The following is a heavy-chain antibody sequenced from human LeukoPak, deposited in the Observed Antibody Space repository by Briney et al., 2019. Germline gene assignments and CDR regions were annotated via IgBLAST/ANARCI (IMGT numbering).Heavy chain of an antibody. CDR2: FDPEDGET. CDR1: GYTLTELS. J-gene: IGHJ4*02. CDR3: ALIHTADSSSYYFDY. Sequence: VASVKVSCKVSGYTLTELSMHWVRQAPGKGLEWMGGFDPEDGETIYAQKFQGRVTMTEDTSTDTAYMELSSLRSEDTAVYYCALIHTADSSSYYFDYWGQGTLVTVSS. D-gene: IGHD3-22*01. V-gene: IGHV1-24*01.